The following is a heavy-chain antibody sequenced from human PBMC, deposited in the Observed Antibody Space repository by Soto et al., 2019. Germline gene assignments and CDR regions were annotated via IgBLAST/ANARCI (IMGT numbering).Heavy chain of an antibody. CDR2: IGGSGGNR. CDR1: GFTFNAYA. J-gene: IGHJ4*02. Sequence: GGSLRLSCAASGFTFNAYAMTWVRQPPGKGLEWVSAIGGSGGNRYYAASVKGRFTISRDNSKYTLALQMNSLRAEDTAVYYCTNASRYCSGANCSTFDSWGLGTVVTVSS. D-gene: IGHD2-15*01. CDR3: TNASRYCSGANCSTFDS. V-gene: IGHV3-23*01.